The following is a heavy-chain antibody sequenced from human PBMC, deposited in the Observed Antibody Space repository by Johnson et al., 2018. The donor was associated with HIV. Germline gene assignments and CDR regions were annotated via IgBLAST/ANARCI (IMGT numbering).Heavy chain of an antibody. CDR2: ISWNSGSI. Sequence: QLVESGGGVVQPGRSLRLSCAASGFTFDDYAMHWVRQAPGKGLEWVSGISWNSGSIGYADSVKGRFTISRDNAKNSLYLQMNSLRAEDTALYYCAKDRGLSIAARGGAFDIWGQGTMVTVSS. CDR3: AKDRGLSIAARGGAFDI. V-gene: IGHV3-9*01. J-gene: IGHJ3*02. D-gene: IGHD6-6*01. CDR1: GFTFDDYA.